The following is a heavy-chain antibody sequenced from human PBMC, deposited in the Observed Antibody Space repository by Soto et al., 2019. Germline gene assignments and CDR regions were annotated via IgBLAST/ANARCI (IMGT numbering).Heavy chain of an antibody. Sequence: VQLVESGGGLIQPGGSLRLSCAASGFTVSSNHMTWIRQAPGRGPEWVSTIYHGGNTYYADSVKGRFAISRDNSKNMLYLQKNSLRAEDTAVYYCATGVDTAKDGYWGQGTLVTVSS. V-gene: IGHV3-53*01. CDR3: ATGVDTAKDGY. CDR2: IYHGGNT. D-gene: IGHD5-18*01. J-gene: IGHJ4*02. CDR1: GFTVSSNH.